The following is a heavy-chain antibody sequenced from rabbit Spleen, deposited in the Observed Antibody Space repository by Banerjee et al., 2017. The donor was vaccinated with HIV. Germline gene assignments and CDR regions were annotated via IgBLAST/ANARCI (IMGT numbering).Heavy chain of an antibody. CDR2: IDTGDGST. V-gene: IGHV1S47*01. CDR3: AREGGIVVAGAFNL. CDR1: GLDFSSSYW. J-gene: IGHJ4*01. D-gene: IGHD4-1*01. Sequence: QEKLEESGGDLVKPGASLTLTCKASGLDFSSSYWICWVRQAPGKGLEWIACIDTGDGSTYYATWVNGRFTISRSTSLATVTLQVTSLTVADTATYFCAREGGIVVAGAFNLWGQGTLVTVS.